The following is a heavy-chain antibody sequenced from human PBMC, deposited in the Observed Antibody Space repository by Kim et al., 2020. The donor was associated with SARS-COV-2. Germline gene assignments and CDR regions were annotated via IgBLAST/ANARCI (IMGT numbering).Heavy chain of an antibody. CDR3: TRDPKWFGDSLFDY. Sequence: GGSLRLSCTASGFTFGDYAMSWFRQAPGKGLEWVGFIRSKAYGGTTEYAASVKGRFTISRDDSKSIAYLQMNSLKTEDTAVYYCTRDPKWFGDSLFDYWGQGTLVTVSS. D-gene: IGHD3-10*01. CDR2: IRSKAYGGTT. CDR1: GFTFGDYA. J-gene: IGHJ4*02. V-gene: IGHV3-49*03.